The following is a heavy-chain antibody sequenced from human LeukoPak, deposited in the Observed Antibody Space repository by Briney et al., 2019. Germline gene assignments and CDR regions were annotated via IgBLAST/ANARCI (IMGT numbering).Heavy chain of an antibody. D-gene: IGHD1-1*01. CDR1: GFTVSSNY. J-gene: IGHJ4*02. V-gene: IGHV3-53*01. CDR2: FSGGDGQT. CDR3: ARGIYWSLDS. Sequence: GGSLRLSCAASGFTVSSNYMSWVRQTPGKGLEWVSTFSGGDGQTFYADSVKGRFTISRDSSRNTVSLQMNSLRVEDTAVYYCARGIYWSLDSWGQGTLVTVSS.